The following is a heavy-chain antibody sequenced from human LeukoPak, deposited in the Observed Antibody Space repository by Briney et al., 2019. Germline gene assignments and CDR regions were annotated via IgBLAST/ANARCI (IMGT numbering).Heavy chain of an antibody. CDR3: ARSSLYCSSTSCYGYYGMDV. J-gene: IGHJ6*04. D-gene: IGHD2-2*01. Sequence: GGSLRLSCAASGFIFNNYWMSWVRQAPGKGLEWVSVIYSGGSTYYADSVKGRFTISRDNSKNTLYLQMNSLRAEDTAVYYCARSSLYCSSTSCYGYYGMDVWGKGTTVTVSS. CDR1: GFIFNNYW. CDR2: IYSGGST. V-gene: IGHV3-53*01.